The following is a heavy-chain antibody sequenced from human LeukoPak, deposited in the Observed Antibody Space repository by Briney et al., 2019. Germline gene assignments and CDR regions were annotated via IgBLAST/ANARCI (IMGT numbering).Heavy chain of an antibody. J-gene: IGHJ3*02. Sequence: GGSLRLSCTASGFTFSAYAMMWVRQAPGKGPEWVRAIRGGGGSAFYADSVKGRFTISRDNSKYTLFLQMNSLRAEHTTVYYCARDPNGDYIGAFDMWGPGTMVTVSS. D-gene: IGHD4-17*01. CDR2: IRGGGGSA. V-gene: IGHV3-23*01. CDR1: GFTFSAYA. CDR3: ARDPNGDYIGAFDM.